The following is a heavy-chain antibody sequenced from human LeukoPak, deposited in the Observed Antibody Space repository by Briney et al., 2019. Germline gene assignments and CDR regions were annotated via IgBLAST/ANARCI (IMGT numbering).Heavy chain of an antibody. CDR1: GGSFSGYY. D-gene: IGHD2-2*01. CDR2: INRSGST. Sequence: PSETLSFTCAVYGGSFSGYYWSWIRQPPGKGLEWIGEINRSGSTNYNPSLKSRVTISVDTSKNQFSLKLRSVTAAATAVYYCGGRQLKRYCRSTSCYSRGSYYYYYYMDVWGKGTTVTVPS. CDR3: GGRQLKRYCRSTSCYSRGSYYYYYYMDV. V-gene: IGHV4-34*01. J-gene: IGHJ6*03.